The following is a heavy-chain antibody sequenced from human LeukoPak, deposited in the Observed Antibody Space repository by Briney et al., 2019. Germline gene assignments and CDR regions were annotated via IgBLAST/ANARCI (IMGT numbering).Heavy chain of an antibody. Sequence: PSETLSLTCTVSGGAISSGAYYWGWIRQPAGKGLEWIGYIYHSGSTYYNPSLKSRVTVSVDRSKNQFSLKLSSVTAADTAVYYCARGYDSWSGYSSFDYWGQGTLVTVSS. J-gene: IGHJ4*02. V-gene: IGHV4-30-2*01. CDR3: ARGYDSWSGYSSFDY. CDR2: IYHSGST. CDR1: GGAISSGAYY. D-gene: IGHD3-3*01.